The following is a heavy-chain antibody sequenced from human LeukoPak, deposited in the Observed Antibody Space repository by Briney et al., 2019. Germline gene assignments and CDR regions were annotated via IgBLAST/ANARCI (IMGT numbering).Heavy chain of an antibody. Sequence: SETLSLTCAVYGGSFSGYYWSWIRQPPGKGLEWIGEINHSGSTNYDPSLKSRVTISVDTSKNQFSLKLSSVTAADTAVYYCARGRVVVVPAAIFSGWFDPWGQGTLVTVSS. J-gene: IGHJ5*02. CDR3: ARGRVVVVPAAIFSGWFDP. CDR2: INHSGST. CDR1: GGSFSGYY. V-gene: IGHV4-34*01. D-gene: IGHD2-2*02.